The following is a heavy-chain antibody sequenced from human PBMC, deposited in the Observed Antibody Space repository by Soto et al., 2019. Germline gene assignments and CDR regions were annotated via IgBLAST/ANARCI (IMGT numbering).Heavy chain of an antibody. CDR1: GYTFTSYG. CDR3: ARGYCSGGSCYSRYYDSSGYPAAAFDI. Sequence: ASVKVSCKASGYTFTSYGISWVRQAPGQGLEWMGWISAYNGNTNYAQKLQGRVTMTTDTSTSTAYMELRSLRSDDTAVYYCARGYCSGGSCYSRYYDSSGYPAAAFDIWGQGTMVTVSS. D-gene: IGHD2-15*01. CDR2: ISAYNGNT. V-gene: IGHV1-18*01. J-gene: IGHJ3*02.